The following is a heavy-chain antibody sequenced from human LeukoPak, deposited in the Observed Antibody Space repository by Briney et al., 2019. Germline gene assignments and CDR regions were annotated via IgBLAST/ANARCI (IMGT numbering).Heavy chain of an antibody. D-gene: IGHD3-3*01. CDR2: IYYSGRT. J-gene: IGHJ5*02. V-gene: IGHV4-59*08. CDR1: GGSISSYY. Sequence: SETLSLTCTVSGGSISSYYWSWIRQPPGKGLEWIGYIYYSGRTNYNPSLKRRVTISVDTSKNQFSLKLSSVTAADTAVYYCARGGNFGTIFGVAENWFDRWGQGTLVTVSS. CDR3: ARGGNFGTIFGVAENWFDR.